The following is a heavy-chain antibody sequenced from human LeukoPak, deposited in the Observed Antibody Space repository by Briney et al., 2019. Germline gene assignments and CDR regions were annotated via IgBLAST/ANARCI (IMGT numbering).Heavy chain of an antibody. V-gene: IGHV4-34*01. Sequence: SETLSLTCAVYGGSFSGYYWSWIRQPPGKGLEWIGEINHSGSTNYNPSLKSRVTISVDTSKNQFSLKLSSVTAADTAVYYCARGLPKYYYDRSRGSERLGYWGQGTLVTVSS. CDR1: GGSFSGYY. CDR2: INHSGST. CDR3: ARGLPKYYYDRSRGSERLGY. D-gene: IGHD3-22*01. J-gene: IGHJ4*02.